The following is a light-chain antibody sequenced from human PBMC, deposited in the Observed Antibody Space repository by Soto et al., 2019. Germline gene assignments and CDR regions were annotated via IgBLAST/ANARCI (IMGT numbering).Light chain of an antibody. CDR3: GTWDSSLSAVV. CDR2: DNN. V-gene: IGLV1-51*01. J-gene: IGLJ2*01. Sequence: QSALTQPPSVSAAPGQKVTISCSGSSSNIGNNYVSWYQQLPGTAPKLLIYDNNKRPSGIPDRFSGSKSGTSATLGITGLQTGDEADYYCGTWDSSLSAVVFGGGTKLTVI. CDR1: SSNIGNNY.